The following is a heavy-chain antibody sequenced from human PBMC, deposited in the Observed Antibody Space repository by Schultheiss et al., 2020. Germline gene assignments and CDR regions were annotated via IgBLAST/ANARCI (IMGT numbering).Heavy chain of an antibody. J-gene: IGHJ5*02. CDR3: ARSRLEVGATTLNWFDP. CDR1: GYTLIELT. Sequence: ASVKVSCKVSGYTLIELTIQWVRRAPGKGLEWMGGFDPEASKMIYAERFKGRVTMTEDTSTDTAYMELSSLRSDDTAVYYCARSRLEVGATTLNWFDPWGQGTLVTVSS. CDR2: FDPEASKM. D-gene: IGHD1-26*01. V-gene: IGHV1-24*01.